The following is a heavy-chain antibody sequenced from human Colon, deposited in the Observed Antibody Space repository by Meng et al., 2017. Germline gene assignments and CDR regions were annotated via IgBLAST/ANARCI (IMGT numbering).Heavy chain of an antibody. CDR2: TYGSVNT. CDR1: GGSITNSNW. D-gene: IGHD2-8*02. J-gene: IGHJ4*02. V-gene: IGHV4-4*03. Sequence: QLQESGQGLVRPPGTLSLTCAGSGGSITNSNWWSWVRQPPGKGLEWIGKTYGSVNTAYNPSLKSRVTISVDKSKNQLSLTLSSVTAADTAVYYCAKNGAYCLEYWGQGILVTVSS. CDR3: AKNGAYCLEY.